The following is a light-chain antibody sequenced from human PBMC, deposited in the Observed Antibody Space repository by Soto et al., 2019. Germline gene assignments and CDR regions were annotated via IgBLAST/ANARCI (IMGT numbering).Light chain of an antibody. CDR1: QAVPNN. J-gene: IGKJ1*01. V-gene: IGKV1-9*01. CDR3: LQHNSYPRT. CDR2: DAS. Sequence: DIHLTQSPSFLSASVGDRVTITCRPSQAVPNNMAWYQQKPGKAPKLLIYDASSLESGVPSRFSGSGSGTEFSLTISSLQPEDSATYFCLQHNSYPRTFGQGAKVAIK.